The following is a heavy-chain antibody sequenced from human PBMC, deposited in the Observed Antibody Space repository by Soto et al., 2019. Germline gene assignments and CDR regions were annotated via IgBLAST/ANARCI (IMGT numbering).Heavy chain of an antibody. CDR2: IGESGTPT. Sequence: PGGSLRLPGAAAVLPFSGYAMKWVGQAPGKGLEWVSLIGESGTPTYYADSGKGRFTISRDNSGNTLFLEMYSLRAEDTAVYYCARYIPGVRYYCMDVWGQGTTVTVSS. CDR3: ARYIPGVRYYCMDV. CDR1: VLPFSGYA. J-gene: IGHJ6*02. V-gene: IGHV3-23*01. D-gene: IGHD5-18*01.